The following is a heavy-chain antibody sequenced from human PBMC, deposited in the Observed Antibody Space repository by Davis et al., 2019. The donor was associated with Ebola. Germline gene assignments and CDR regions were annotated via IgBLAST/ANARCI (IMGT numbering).Heavy chain of an antibody. CDR2: ISYDGSNK. D-gene: IGHD4-17*01. CDR1: GFTFSSYG. V-gene: IGHV3-30*18. CDR3: AKVLGLYGDYVGFSYYGMDV. J-gene: IGHJ6*02. Sequence: PGGSLRLSCAASGFTFSSYGMHWVRQAPGKGLEWVAVISYDGSNKYYADSVKGRFTISRDNSKNTLYLQMNSLRAEDTAVYYCAKVLGLYGDYVGFSYYGMDVWGQGTTVTVSS.